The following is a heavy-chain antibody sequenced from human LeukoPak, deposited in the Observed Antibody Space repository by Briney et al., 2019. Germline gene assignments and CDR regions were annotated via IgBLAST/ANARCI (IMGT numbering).Heavy chain of an antibody. CDR1: GFTFSNYW. V-gene: IGHV3-74*01. J-gene: IGHJ5*02. CDR3: ARAPGGASWFDP. CDR2: IKSDGSST. D-gene: IGHD2-21*01. Sequence: GGSLRLSCAASGFTFSNYWMHWFRQAPGKGLVWVSRIKSDGSSTNYADSVKGRFTISRDNAKNTLYLQMNSLRAEDTAVYYCARAPGGASWFDPWGQGTLVTVSS.